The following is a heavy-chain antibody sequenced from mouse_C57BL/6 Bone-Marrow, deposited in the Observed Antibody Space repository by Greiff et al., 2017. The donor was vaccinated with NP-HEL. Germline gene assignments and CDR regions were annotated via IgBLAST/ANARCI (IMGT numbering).Heavy chain of an antibody. J-gene: IGHJ3*01. CDR2: LYPRDGST. Sequence: VQLQQSGPELVKPGASVKLSCKASGYTFTSYDINWVKQRPGQGLEWIGWLYPRDGSTKYNEKFKGKATLTVDTSSSTAYMERHSLTSEDSAVYFCARTANWGFAYWGQGTLVTVSA. D-gene: IGHD4-1*01. V-gene: IGHV1-85*01. CDR3: ARTANWGFAY. CDR1: GYTFTSYD.